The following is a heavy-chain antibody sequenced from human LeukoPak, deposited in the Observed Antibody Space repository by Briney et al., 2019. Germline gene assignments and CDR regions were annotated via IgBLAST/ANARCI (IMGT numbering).Heavy chain of an antibody. Sequence: PSETLSLLCTGSGGSIYSYYCSWVRQPPGKGLEWIGYIYYSGSTIYNPSLRSRVTISVDTSTNQFSLKLSSVTAADTTVYYCARYGDYGMYLWSQGTLVTVSS. V-gene: IGHV4-59*01. J-gene: IGHJ5*02. CDR3: ARYGDYGMYL. D-gene: IGHD4-17*01. CDR2: IYYSGST. CDR1: GGSIYSYY.